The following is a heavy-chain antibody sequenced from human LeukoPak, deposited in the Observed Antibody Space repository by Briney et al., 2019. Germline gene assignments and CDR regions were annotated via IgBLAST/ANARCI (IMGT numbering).Heavy chain of an antibody. D-gene: IGHD2-15*01. CDR1: GFTFSSYG. V-gene: IGHV3-30*02. J-gene: IGHJ3*02. CDR3: ARSPVGYCSGGSCYTPPAHAFDI. Sequence: GGSLRLSCAASGFTFSSYGMHWVRQAPGKGLEWVAFIRYDGSNKYYADSVKGRFTISRDNAKNSLYLQMNSLRAEDTAVYYCARSPVGYCSGGSCYTPPAHAFDIWGQGTKVTVSS. CDR2: IRYDGSNK.